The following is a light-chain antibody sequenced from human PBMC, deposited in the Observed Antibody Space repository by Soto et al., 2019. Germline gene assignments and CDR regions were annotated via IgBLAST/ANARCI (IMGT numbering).Light chain of an antibody. CDR3: QHSYSTPWT. V-gene: IGKV1-39*01. CDR1: QSISSY. J-gene: IGKJ1*01. Sequence: DIQMTQSPSSLSASVGDRVTITCRASQSISSYLNWYQQKPGKAPKLLIYAASSLKSGVTTRFSGSGSGIDFTLTISSLQPEDVSTYDCQHSYSTPWTFGQGTKVEIK. CDR2: AAS.